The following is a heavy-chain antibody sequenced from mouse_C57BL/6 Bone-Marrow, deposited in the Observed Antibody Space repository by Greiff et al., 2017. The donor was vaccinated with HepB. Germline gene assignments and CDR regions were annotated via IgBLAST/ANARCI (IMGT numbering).Heavy chain of an antibody. Sequence: QVQLHQPGAELVRPGSSVKLSCKASGYTFTSYWMDWVKQRPGQGLEWIGNIYPSDSETHYNQKFKDKATLTVDKSSSTAYMQLSSLTSEDSAVYYCARDLVTTVVGNYWGQGTTLTVSS. CDR3: ARDLVTTVVGNY. D-gene: IGHD1-1*01. CDR2: IYPSDSET. V-gene: IGHV1-61*01. CDR1: GYTFTSYW. J-gene: IGHJ2*01.